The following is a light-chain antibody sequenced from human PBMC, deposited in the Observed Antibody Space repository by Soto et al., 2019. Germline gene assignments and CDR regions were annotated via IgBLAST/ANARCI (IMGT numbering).Light chain of an antibody. V-gene: IGKV1-33*01. J-gene: IGKJ4*01. Sequence: IQITHSPSSLSASIVDRVTITFQASHYIRNSLNWYQQTPGKPPKLLIYDASSLERGVPSRFSGIGFGTDFSLTISSLQPEDIATYYCQKYDSRPLNFGGGTKVDIK. CDR2: DAS. CDR1: HYIRNS. CDR3: QKYDSRPLN.